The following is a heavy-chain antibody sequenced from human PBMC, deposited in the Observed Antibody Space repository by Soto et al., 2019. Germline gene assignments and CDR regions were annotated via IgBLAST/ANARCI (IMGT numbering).Heavy chain of an antibody. CDR1: GYTFSSYG. CDR3: ARDSDYIIAY. Sequence: ASVKVSSKASGYTFSSYGISWVRQAPGQGLEWVGWIHTYNGNTNFAQKLQGRVTLTTDTSTSTAYMELRSLRSDDTAVYYCARDSDYIIAYWGQGTLVTVSS. CDR2: IHTYNGNT. J-gene: IGHJ4*02. V-gene: IGHV1-18*01. D-gene: IGHD4-17*01.